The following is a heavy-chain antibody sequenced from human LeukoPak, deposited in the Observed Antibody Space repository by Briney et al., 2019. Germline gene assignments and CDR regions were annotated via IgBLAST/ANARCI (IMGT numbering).Heavy chain of an antibody. CDR3: ARYVPVVLPAAIRGAFDF. V-gene: IGHV4-34*01. CDR1: GGSFSGYD. D-gene: IGHD2-2*01. J-gene: IGHJ4*02. Sequence: SETLSLTCGGYGGSFSGYDWTWLRQPPGRGLEWFGEINNGGSTNDNPSLRSRVTISVDTSKNQFSLKLSPVSVADTAVYYCARYVPVVLPAAIRGAFDFWGQGTLVTVSS. CDR2: INNGGST.